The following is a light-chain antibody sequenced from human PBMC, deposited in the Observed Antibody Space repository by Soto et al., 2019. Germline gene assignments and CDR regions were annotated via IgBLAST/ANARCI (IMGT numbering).Light chain of an antibody. V-gene: IGKV3-11*01. CDR2: DAS. J-gene: IGKJ5*01. Sequence: ETVLTQSPATLSLSPGERATLSCRASQNVDSNLAWYQQKRGQAPRLLIYDASNRATGIPARFSGSGSGTDFTLTISILEPEDFALYYCQQRKYWPPLTFGQGTRLEIK. CDR1: QNVDSN. CDR3: QQRKYWPPLT.